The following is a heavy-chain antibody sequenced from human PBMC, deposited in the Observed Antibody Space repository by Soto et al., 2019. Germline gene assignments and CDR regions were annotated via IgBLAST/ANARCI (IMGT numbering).Heavy chain of an antibody. CDR1: GFTFSTYS. J-gene: IGHJ5*02. Sequence: EVQLVESGGGLVQPGGSLRLSCAASGFTFSTYSMNWVRQAPGKGLEWISFISASGDAIYYADSVRGRFTNSRDNAESSLYLQVNSLRDEDTAVYYCARLYSTSSVNRWFDPWGQGTLVTVSS. CDR3: ARLYSTSSVNRWFDP. CDR2: ISASGDAI. V-gene: IGHV3-48*02. D-gene: IGHD6-6*01.